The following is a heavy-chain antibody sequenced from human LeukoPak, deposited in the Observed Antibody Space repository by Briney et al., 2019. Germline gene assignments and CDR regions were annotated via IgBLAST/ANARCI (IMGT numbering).Heavy chain of an antibody. D-gene: IGHD2-2*01. CDR3: AKGAREYCSGAICYPFDY. CDR2: VTGSGRDT. CDR1: GFTFINYA. V-gene: IGHV3-23*01. Sequence: PGASLRLSCAASGFTFINYAMNWVRQAPGRGREGVSSVTGSGRDTYHADSVKGRFTISRDNSKNTLYLQMNSLGAEDTAIYYCAKGAREYCSGAICYPFDYWGQGTLVTVSS. J-gene: IGHJ4*02.